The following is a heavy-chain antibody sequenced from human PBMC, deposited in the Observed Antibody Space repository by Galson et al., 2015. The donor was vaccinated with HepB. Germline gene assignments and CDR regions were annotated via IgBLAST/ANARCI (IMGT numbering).Heavy chain of an antibody. CDR1: VFSLNSRGVG. CDR2: LFWDGDQ. CDR3: AHMDLGLTSFAY. J-gene: IGHJ4*02. V-gene: IGHV2-5*02. Sequence: PALVKPTQTLTLTCTFSVFSLNSRGVGVGWIRQPPGKALEWLALLFWDGDQRHTPLLKSRLSVTKDTSKNQVVLKLTSVDPVDTATYYCAHMDLGLTSFAYWGQGTLVTVSS. D-gene: IGHD3/OR15-3a*01.